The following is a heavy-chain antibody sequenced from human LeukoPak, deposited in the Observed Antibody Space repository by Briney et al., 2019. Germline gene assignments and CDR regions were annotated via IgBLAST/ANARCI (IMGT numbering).Heavy chain of an antibody. D-gene: IGHD1-14*01. CDR2: ISNSDYST. CDR1: GFTFSSYA. J-gene: IGHJ4*02. V-gene: IGHV3-23*01. Sequence: GGSLRLSCAASGFTFSSYAMSWIRQAPGKGLEWVSTISNSDYSTYYADSVKGRFTISRANSENTLYLQMNNLRAEDTAVYYCAKATGYLLWGQGTLVTVSS. CDR3: AKATGYLL.